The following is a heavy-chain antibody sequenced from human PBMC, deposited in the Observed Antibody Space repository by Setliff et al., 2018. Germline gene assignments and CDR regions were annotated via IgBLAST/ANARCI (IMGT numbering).Heavy chain of an antibody. CDR3: AREQWLDPPGYYYMDV. CDR1: GGSISSCY. V-gene: IGHV4-4*07. CDR2: IYTSGST. J-gene: IGHJ6*03. D-gene: IGHD6-19*01. Sequence: PSETLSLTCTVSGGSISSCYWSWIRQPAGKGLEWIGRIYTSGSTNYNPSLKSRVTMSVDTSKNQFSLKLSSVTAADTAVYYCAREQWLDPPGYYYMDVWAKGTTVTVSS.